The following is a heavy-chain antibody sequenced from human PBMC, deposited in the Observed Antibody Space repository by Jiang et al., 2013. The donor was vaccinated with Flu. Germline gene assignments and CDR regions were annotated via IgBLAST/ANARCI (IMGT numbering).Heavy chain of an antibody. Sequence: YISSSGSTIYYADSVKGRFTISRDNAKNSLYLQMNSLRAEDTAVYYCARLGVAATPGWGQGTLVTVSS. V-gene: IGHV3-48*03. CDR3: ARLGVAATPG. CDR2: ISSSGSTI. J-gene: IGHJ4*02. D-gene: IGHD2-15*01.